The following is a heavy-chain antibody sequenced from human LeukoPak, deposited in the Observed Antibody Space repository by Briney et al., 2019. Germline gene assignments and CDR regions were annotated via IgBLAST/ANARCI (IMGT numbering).Heavy chain of an antibody. J-gene: IGHJ4*02. Sequence: PGGSLRLSCAASGFTFSSYSIYWVRQAPGKGLEWVSSISSSSRYINYADSVKGRFTISRDNAKNSLFLQMNSLRAEDTAVYYCGNPPSVDSSSPYYFEYWGQGTLVTVSS. V-gene: IGHV3-21*01. D-gene: IGHD6-6*01. CDR2: ISSSSRYI. CDR1: GFTFSSYS. CDR3: GNPPSVDSSSPYYFEY.